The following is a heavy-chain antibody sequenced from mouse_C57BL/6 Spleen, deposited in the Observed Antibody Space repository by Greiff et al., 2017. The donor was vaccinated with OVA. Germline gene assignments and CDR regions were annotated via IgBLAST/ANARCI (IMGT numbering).Heavy chain of an antibody. D-gene: IGHD1-1*01. V-gene: IGHV1-26*01. CDR3: ARRIYYYGSTGY. CDR1: GYTFTDYY. J-gene: IGHJ2*01. Sequence: EVQLQQSGPELVKPGASVKISCKASGYTFTDYYMNWVKQSHGKSLEWIGDINPNNGGTSYNQKFKGKATLTVDKSSSTAYMELRSLTSEDSAVYYCARRIYYYGSTGYWGKGTTLTVSS. CDR2: INPNNGGT.